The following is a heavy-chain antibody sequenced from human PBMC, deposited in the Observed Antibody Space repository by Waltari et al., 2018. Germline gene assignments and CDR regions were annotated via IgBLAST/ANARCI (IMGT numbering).Heavy chain of an antibody. V-gene: IGHV4-39*01. CDR1: GGSISRSSYY. CDR3: ARHWKKSGYRFDP. J-gene: IGHJ5*02. D-gene: IGHD5-12*01. CDR2: IYYSGST. Sequence: QLQLQESGPGLVKPSETLSLTCTVSGGSISRSSYYWGWIRQSPGKGLEWIGSIYYSGSTDYNPTLKSRGTISGDTSKNQFSLKLSSVTAADTAVYYCARHWKKSGYRFDPWGQGTLVTVSS.